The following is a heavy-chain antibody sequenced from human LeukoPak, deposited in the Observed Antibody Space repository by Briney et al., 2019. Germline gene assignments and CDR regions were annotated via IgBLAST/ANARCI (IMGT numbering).Heavy chain of an antibody. CDR1: GGSISSSSYY. V-gene: IGHV4-39*01. CDR3: ARHFRDSSGYYNWFDP. D-gene: IGHD3-22*01. J-gene: IGHJ5*02. Sequence: NASETLSLTCTVSGGSISSSSYYWGWIRQPPGKGLEWIGRIYYSGSTYYNPSLKSRVTISVDTSKNQFSLKLSSMTAADTAVYYCARHFRDSSGYYNWFDPWGQGTLATVSS. CDR2: IYYSGST.